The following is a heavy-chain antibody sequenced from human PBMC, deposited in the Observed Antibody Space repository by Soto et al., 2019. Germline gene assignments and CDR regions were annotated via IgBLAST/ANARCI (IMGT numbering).Heavy chain of an antibody. CDR2: IYPGDSDT. V-gene: IGHV5-51*01. CDR3: ARRLLIAVAAHDAFDI. Sequence: PGESLKISCKGSGYSFTSYWIGWVRQMPGKGLEWMGIIYPGDSDTRYSPSFQGQVTISADKSISTAYLQWSSLKASDTAMYYCARRLLIAVAAHDAFDIWGQGTMVTVSS. J-gene: IGHJ3*02. D-gene: IGHD6-19*01. CDR1: GYSFTSYW.